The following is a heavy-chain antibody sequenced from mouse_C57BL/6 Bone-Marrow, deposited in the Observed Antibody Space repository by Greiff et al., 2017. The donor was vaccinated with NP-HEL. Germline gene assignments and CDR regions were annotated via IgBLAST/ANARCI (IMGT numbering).Heavy chain of an antibody. V-gene: IGHV6-6*01. CDR2: IRNKANNHAT. CDR3: TRDGYSGNYAMDY. J-gene: IGHJ4*01. Sequence: EVKVEESGGGLVQPGGSMKLSCAASGFTFSDAWMDWVRQAPEKGLEWVAEIRNKANNHATYYAESVKGRFTISRDDSKSSAYQQMNSLRAEDTGSYYCTRDGYSGNYAMDYWGQGTSVTVSS. D-gene: IGHD2-3*01. CDR1: GFTFSDAW.